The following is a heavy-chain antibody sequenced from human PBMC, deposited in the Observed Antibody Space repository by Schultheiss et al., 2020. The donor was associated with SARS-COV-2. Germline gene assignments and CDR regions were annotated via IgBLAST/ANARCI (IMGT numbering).Heavy chain of an antibody. J-gene: IGHJ3*02. D-gene: IGHD3-22*01. Sequence: GGSLRLSCAASGFTFSGYWMSWVRQAPGKGLEWVSSISSSSSYIYYADSVKGRFTISRDNAKNSLYLQMNSLRAEDTAVYYCARVIPSRGTSAFDIWGQGTMVTVSS. CDR2: ISSSSSYI. CDR3: ARVIPSRGTSAFDI. CDR1: GFTFSGYW. V-gene: IGHV3-21*01.